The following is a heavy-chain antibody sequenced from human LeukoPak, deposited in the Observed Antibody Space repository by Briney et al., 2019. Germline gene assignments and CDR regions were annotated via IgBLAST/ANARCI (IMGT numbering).Heavy chain of an antibody. J-gene: IGHJ5*01. CDR1: GYTFTSYD. D-gene: IGHD1-1*01. CDR3: VRRLETIEFDS. V-gene: IGHV1-8*01. Sequence: ASVKVSCKASGYTFTSYDINWVRQATGQGLEWMGWMNPNSGNTGYAQKFQGRVTMTRNTSISTAYMELSSLRFEDTAVYYCVRRLETIEFDSWGQGTLVTVSS. CDR2: MNPNSGNT.